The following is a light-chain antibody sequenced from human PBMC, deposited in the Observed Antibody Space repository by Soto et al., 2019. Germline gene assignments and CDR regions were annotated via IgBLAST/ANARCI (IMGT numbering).Light chain of an antibody. CDR2: KAS. V-gene: IGKV1-5*03. Sequence: DIQMTQSPSTLSASVGDRVTITCRASQSVSSWLAWYQQKPGKATKLLIYKASSLKSGVPSRFRGSGSGTDLTLTISRLQPDDFASYYCQQYYIYRTFGQGTNVEIK. CDR1: QSVSSW. CDR3: QQYYIYRT. J-gene: IGKJ1*01.